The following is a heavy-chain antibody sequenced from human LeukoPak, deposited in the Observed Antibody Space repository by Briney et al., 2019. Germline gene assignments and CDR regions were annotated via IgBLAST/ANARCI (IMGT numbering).Heavy chain of an antibody. CDR2: LNPSDGTT. CDR3: ARGPTDMDFDY. V-gene: IGHV1-46*01. CDR1: GYTFTKSDY. J-gene: IGHJ4*02. Sequence: ASVNVSCKASGYTFTKSDYMHWVRQAPGRGLEWMGILNPSDGTTFYAQKFQGRVTMTRDTSTNTVYMELGSLRSEDTAVFYCARGPTDMDFDYWGQGSLVTVSS.